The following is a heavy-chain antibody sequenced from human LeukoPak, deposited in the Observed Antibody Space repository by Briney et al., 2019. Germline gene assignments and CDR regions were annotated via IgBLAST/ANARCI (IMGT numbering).Heavy chain of an antibody. CDR3: AKDVIKGSPLWVDYFDY. J-gene: IGHJ4*02. D-gene: IGHD5-18*01. Sequence: GGSLRLSCAASGFTFNSYAVSWVRQAPEKGLEWVSGISGSGGSTYYADSVKGRFTVSRDNSKNTLYMQMNSLRVEDTAVYYCAKDVIKGSPLWVDYFDYWGQGTLVTVSS. CDR2: ISGSGGST. V-gene: IGHV3-23*01. CDR1: GFTFNSYA.